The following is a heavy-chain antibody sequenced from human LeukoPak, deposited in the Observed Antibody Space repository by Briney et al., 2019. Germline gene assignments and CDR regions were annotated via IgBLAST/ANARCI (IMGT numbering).Heavy chain of an antibody. CDR1: GFTFGDYA. D-gene: IGHD1-26*01. J-gene: IGHJ3*02. CDR3: ARSRRRVGATSLRAFDI. CDR2: ISGSGGST. V-gene: IGHV3-23*01. Sequence: GGSLRLSCTASGFTFGDYALSWFRQAPWKGLEWVSAISGSGGSTYYADSVKGRFTISRDNSKNTLYLQMNGLRAEDTAVYYCARSRRRVGATSLRAFDIWGQGTMVTVSS.